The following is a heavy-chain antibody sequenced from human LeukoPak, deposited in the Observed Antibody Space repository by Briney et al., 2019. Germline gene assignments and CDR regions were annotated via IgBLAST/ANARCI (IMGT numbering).Heavy chain of an antibody. CDR2: IYYSGST. D-gene: IGHD1-1*01. J-gene: IGHJ4*02. Sequence: TSETLSLTCTVYGGSISSYYWSWNRQPPGKGLEWIGYIYYSGSTNYNPSLKSRVTISVDTSKNQFSLKLSSVTAADTAVYFCARVRNGARFFDYWGQGTLVTVSS. CDR1: GGSISSYY. CDR3: ARVRNGARFFDY. V-gene: IGHV4-59*01.